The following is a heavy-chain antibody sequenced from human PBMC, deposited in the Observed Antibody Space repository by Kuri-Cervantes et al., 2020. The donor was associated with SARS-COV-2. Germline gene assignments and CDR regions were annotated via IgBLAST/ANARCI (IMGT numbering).Heavy chain of an antibody. CDR2: ISVGNGNT. CDR1: GYTFTSYA. CDR3: ARGPSFRGDY. Sequence: ASVKVSCKASGYTFTSYAIHWVRQAPGQRLEWMGWISVGNGNTRYSQKFQGRITITRDTSASTAYMELSSLRSEDTAVYYCARGPSFRGDYWGQGTLVTVSS. D-gene: IGHD1-26*01. V-gene: IGHV1-3*01. J-gene: IGHJ4*02.